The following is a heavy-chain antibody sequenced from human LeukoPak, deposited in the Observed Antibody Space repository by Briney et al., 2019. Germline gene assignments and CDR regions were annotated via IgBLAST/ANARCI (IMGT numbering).Heavy chain of an antibody. V-gene: IGHV4-61*01. D-gene: IGHD6-19*01. CDR1: GRSVSSGSYY. J-gene: IGHJ4*02. CDR3: ARSPNSSGWYTY. Sequence: PSETLSLTCTVSGRSVSSGSYYWNWIRQPPGKGLEWIGYFYYSGSTNYNPSLKSRVTISLDTSKNQFSLKLSSVTAADTAVYYCARSPNSSGWYTYWGQGTLVTVSS. CDR2: FYYSGST.